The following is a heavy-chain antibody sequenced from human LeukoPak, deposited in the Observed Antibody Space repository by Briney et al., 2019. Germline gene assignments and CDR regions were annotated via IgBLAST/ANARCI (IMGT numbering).Heavy chain of an antibody. V-gene: IGHV1-2*02. J-gene: IGHJ4*02. CDR1: GYTFTGYY. Sequence: VASVKVSCKASGYTFTGYYMHWVRQAPGQGLEWMGWINPNSGGTNYAQKFQGRVTMTRDTSISTAYMELSRLRSDDTAVYYCARAVSAKGLRYLDWLIYWGQGTLVTVSS. CDR2: INPNSGGT. CDR3: ARAVSAKGLRYLDWLIY. D-gene: IGHD3-9*01.